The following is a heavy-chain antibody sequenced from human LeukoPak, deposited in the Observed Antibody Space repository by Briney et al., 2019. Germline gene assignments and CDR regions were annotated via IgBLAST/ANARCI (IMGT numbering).Heavy chain of an antibody. J-gene: IGHJ4*02. Sequence: PGGSLRLSCAASGFTFSSYAMSWVRQAPGKGLEWVSVISGSGGSTYYADSVKGRFTISRDNSKNTLYLQMNSLRAEDTAVYYCAKGGRAAREGNFDYGGQGTLVTFSS. D-gene: IGHD6-6*01. V-gene: IGHV3-23*01. CDR2: ISGSGGST. CDR3: AKGGRAAREGNFDY. CDR1: GFTFSSYA.